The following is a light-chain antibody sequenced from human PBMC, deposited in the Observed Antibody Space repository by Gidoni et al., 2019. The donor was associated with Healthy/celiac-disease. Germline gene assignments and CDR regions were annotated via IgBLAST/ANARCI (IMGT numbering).Light chain of an antibody. J-gene: IGKJ2*01. CDR1: QSISSY. CDR3: QQSYSTPRT. Sequence: DIQMTQPPSSLSASVGDRVTITRRASQSISSYLNWYQQKPGKAPKLLIYAASSLQSGVPSRFSGSGSGTDFTLTISSLQPEDFATYYCQQSYSTPRTFGQGTKLEIK. V-gene: IGKV1-39*01. CDR2: AAS.